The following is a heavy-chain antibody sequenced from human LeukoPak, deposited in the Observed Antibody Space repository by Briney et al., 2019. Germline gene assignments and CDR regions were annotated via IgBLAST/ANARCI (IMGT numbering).Heavy chain of an antibody. D-gene: IGHD2-2*01. CDR1: GGSISSYY. CDR2: IYYSGST. J-gene: IGHJ5*02. Sequence: PSETLSLTCTVSGGSISSYYWSWIRQPPGKGLEWIGYIYYSGSTNYNPSLKSRVTISVDTSKNQFSLKLSSVTAADTAVYYCARDTGGYCSSTSCSHWFDPWGQGTLVTVSS. CDR3: ARDTGGYCSSTSCSHWFDP. V-gene: IGHV4-59*01.